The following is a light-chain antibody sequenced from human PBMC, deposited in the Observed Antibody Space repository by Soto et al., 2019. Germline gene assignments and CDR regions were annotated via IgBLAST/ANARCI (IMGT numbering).Light chain of an antibody. V-gene: IGKV1-8*01. J-gene: IGKJ1*01. Sequence: AIRMTQSPSSFSASTGDRVTITCRASQCISSYLAWYQQKPGKAPKLLIYAASTLQSGVPSRFSGSGSGTDFTLTISCLQSEDFATYYCQQYYSYPWTFGRGTKVDIK. CDR1: QCISSY. CDR2: AAS. CDR3: QQYYSYPWT.